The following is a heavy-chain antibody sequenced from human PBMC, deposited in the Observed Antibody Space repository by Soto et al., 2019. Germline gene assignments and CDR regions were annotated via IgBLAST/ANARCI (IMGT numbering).Heavy chain of an antibody. Sequence: EVQLLESGGGLAQPGGSLRLSCAASGFTFSSYAMSWVRQAPGKGLEWVSAISGSGVSTYYADSVKGRFTISRDNSKNTLYLQMNSLRAEDTAVYYCAKSPGMYYYDSSGYYPYDYWGQGTLVTVSS. CDR1: GFTFSSYA. CDR3: AKSPGMYYYDSSGYYPYDY. J-gene: IGHJ4*02. CDR2: ISGSGVST. D-gene: IGHD3-22*01. V-gene: IGHV3-23*01.